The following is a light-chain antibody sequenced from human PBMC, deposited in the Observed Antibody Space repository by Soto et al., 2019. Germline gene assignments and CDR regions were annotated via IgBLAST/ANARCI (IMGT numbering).Light chain of an antibody. V-gene: IGLV6-57*04. J-gene: IGLJ2*01. CDR3: QSYDSSNHGV. Sequence: NFMLTQPNSVSESPGKTVTISCTRSSGSIASNYVQWYQQRPGSAPTTVIYEDNQRPSGVPDRFSGSIDSSSNSASLTISGLKTEDEADYYCQSYDSSNHGVFGGGTKVTVL. CDR2: EDN. CDR1: SGSIASNY.